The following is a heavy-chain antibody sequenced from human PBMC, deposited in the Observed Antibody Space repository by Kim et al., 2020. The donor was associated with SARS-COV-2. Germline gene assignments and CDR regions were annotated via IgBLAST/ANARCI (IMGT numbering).Heavy chain of an antibody. D-gene: IGHD6-13*01. Sequence: SETLSLTCAVYGGSFSGYYWSWIRQPPGKGLVWIGEINHSGSTNYNPSLKSRVTISVDTSKNQFSLKLSSVTAADTAVYYCARGRAIAASGGRGAFDPSGQGTLVTVSS. CDR1: GGSFSGYY. CDR3: ARGRAIAASGGRGAFDP. J-gene: IGHJ5*01. V-gene: IGHV4-34*01. CDR2: INHSGST.